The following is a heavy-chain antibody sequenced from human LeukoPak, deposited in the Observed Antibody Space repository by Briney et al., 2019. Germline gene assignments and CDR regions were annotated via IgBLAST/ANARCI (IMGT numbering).Heavy chain of an antibody. CDR3: ARGTYYYGSGSLLPYFDY. CDR2: IYYSGST. J-gene: IGHJ4*02. D-gene: IGHD3-10*01. CDR1: GGSISSYY. V-gene: IGHV4-59*01. Sequence: PSETLSLTCTVPGGSISSYYWSWIRQPPGKGLEWIGYIYYSGSTNYNPSLKSRVTISVDTSKNQFSLKLSSVTAADTAVYYCARGTYYYGSGSLLPYFDYWGQGTLVTVSS.